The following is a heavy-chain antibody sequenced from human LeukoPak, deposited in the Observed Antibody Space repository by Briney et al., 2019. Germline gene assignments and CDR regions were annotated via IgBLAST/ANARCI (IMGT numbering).Heavy chain of an antibody. Sequence: GGSLRLSCAASGFTFSSYALSWVRQFPGKGLEWVSAISGSGGSTYYADSVKGRFTISRDNSKNTPHLQMNSLRAEDTAVYYCAKEKGANWDPFDYWGRGTLVIVSS. D-gene: IGHD7-27*01. V-gene: IGHV3-23*01. CDR2: ISGSGGST. CDR3: AKEKGANWDPFDY. CDR1: GFTFSSYA. J-gene: IGHJ4*02.